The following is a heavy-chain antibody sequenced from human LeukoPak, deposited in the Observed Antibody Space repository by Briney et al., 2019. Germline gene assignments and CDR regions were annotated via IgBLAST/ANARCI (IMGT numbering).Heavy chain of an antibody. CDR2: IIPILGIA. V-gene: IGHV1-69*04. D-gene: IGHD5-18*01. J-gene: IGHJ4*02. Sequence: SVKVSCKASGGTFSSYAISWVRQAPGQGLEWMGRIIPILGIANYAQKFQGRVTITADKSTSTAYMELSSLRSEDTAVYSCAREGSLDTAMVTFGYYFDYWGQGTLVTVSS. CDR1: GGTFSSYA. CDR3: AREGSLDTAMVTFGYYFDY.